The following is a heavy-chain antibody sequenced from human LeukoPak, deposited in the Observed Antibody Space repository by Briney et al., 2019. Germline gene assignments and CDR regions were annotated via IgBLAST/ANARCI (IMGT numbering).Heavy chain of an antibody. CDR1: GFILSDYN. D-gene: IGHD1-26*01. J-gene: IGHJ4*02. V-gene: IGHV3-21*01. CDR3: ARDLSATIRAYDY. CDR2: IAISGSYI. Sequence: GGSLRLSCAASGFILSDYNMNWVRQALGKGLEWVSFIAISGSYITYADSVKGRFTISRDNAKNSLYLQMNSLRAEDTAVYYCARDLSATIRAYDYWGQGTLVTVSS.